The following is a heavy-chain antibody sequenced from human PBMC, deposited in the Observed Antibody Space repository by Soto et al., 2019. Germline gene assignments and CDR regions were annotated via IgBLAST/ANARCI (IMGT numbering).Heavy chain of an antibody. CDR1: GGSPSGYY. V-gene: IGHV4-34*01. D-gene: IGHD5-12*01. J-gene: IGHJ4*02. CDR3: ARGQEGVVATH. Sequence: QVQLQQWGAGLLKPSETLSLNCAVNGGSPSGYYWSWIRQPPGKGLEWIGEIKDGGRTNYSPSLKSRATISSDTSNNQFSLRLYSVTAADTGVYYCARGQEGVVATHWDQGTLVTVSS. CDR2: IKDGGRT.